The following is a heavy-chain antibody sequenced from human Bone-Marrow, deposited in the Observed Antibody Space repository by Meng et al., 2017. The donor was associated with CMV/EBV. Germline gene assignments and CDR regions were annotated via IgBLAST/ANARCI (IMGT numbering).Heavy chain of an antibody. CDR2: ISAYNGNT. CDR3: ARFITMVRGDTYYFDY. D-gene: IGHD3-10*01. Sequence: QDRRVHSGVEVKQPGASVKVSCKVYGYTFTRYGISWVRQATGQGLEWMGWISAYNGNTKYAQKLQGRVTMTTDTSTSTAYMELRSLRSDDTAVYYCARFITMVRGDTYYFDYWGQGTLVTVSS. V-gene: IGHV1-18*01. J-gene: IGHJ4*02. CDR1: GYTFTRYG.